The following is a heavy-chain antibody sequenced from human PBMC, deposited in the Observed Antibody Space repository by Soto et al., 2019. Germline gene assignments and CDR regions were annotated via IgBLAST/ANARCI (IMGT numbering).Heavy chain of an antibody. Sequence: QVQLVESGGGVVQPGRSLRLSCAASGFTFSSYGMHWVRQAPGKGLKWLAVISSDGSNKYYADSVKGRFTISRDNLKTTPYRHRSSLGPEDTAVYYCAKDHPLTPMVVFGIDVWGQGPTVTVSS. CDR3: AKDHPLTPMVVFGIDV. CDR2: ISSDGSNK. CDR1: GFTFSSYG. D-gene: IGHD5-18*01. J-gene: IGHJ6*02. V-gene: IGHV3-30*18.